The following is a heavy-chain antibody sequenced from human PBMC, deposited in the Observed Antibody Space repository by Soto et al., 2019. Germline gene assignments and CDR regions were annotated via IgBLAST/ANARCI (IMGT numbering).Heavy chain of an antibody. Sequence: GESLKISCKVSGYSFSTSWMGWVRQLPGKGLEWMGIIYPGDSDSRYGPSFEGHVTFSVDKSISTAYLEWSSLKASDTAIYYCARLSRRVAQESNYFDPWGQGTLVTVLL. D-gene: IGHD2-8*01. CDR1: GYSFSTSW. CDR2: IYPGDSDS. CDR3: ARLSRRVAQESNYFDP. J-gene: IGHJ5*02. V-gene: IGHV5-51*01.